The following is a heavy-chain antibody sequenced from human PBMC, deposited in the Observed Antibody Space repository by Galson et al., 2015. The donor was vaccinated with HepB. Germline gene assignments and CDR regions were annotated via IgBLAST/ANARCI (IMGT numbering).Heavy chain of an antibody. V-gene: IGHV1-2*06. CDR3: ARGGVVVPAAIGMADY. CDR1: GYTFTGYY. J-gene: IGHJ4*02. D-gene: IGHD2-2*01. Sequence: SVKVSCKASGYTFTGYYMHWVRQAPGQGLEWMERINPNSGGTNYAQKFQGRVTMTRDTSISTAYMELSRLRSDDTAVYYCARGGVVVPAAIGMADYWGQGTLVTVSS. CDR2: INPNSGGT.